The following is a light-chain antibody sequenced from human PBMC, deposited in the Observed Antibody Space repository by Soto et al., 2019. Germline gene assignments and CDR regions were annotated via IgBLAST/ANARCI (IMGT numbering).Light chain of an antibody. CDR3: CSYASSGIYWV. J-gene: IGLJ3*02. CDR2: DNT. CDR1: NIGGKS. V-gene: IGLV3-21*02. Sequence: SSELTQPPSVSVAPGQSATITCGGSNIGGKSVHWYQQKPGQAPVLVVYDNTDRPSGIPDRISGSNSGSTASLTISGLQAEDEADYYCCSYASSGIYWVFGEGTKLTVL.